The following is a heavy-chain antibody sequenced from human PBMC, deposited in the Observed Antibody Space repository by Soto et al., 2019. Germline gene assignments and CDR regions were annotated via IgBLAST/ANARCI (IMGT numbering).Heavy chain of an antibody. D-gene: IGHD6-13*01. CDR3: ATSGYSSSSDAFDI. V-gene: IGHV3-53*01. Sequence: EVQLVESGGGLIQPGGSLRLSCAASGFTVISNFMSWVRQAPGKGLEWVSIIYSGGGTYYADSVKGRFTISRDNSKNTLYLQMNSLRAEDTAVYYCATSGYSSSSDAFDIWGQGTMLTVSS. CDR1: GFTVISNF. J-gene: IGHJ3*02. CDR2: IYSGGGT.